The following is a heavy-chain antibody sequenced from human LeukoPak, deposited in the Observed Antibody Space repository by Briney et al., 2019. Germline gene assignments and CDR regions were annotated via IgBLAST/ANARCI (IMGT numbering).Heavy chain of an antibody. CDR3: AKEFRGSYTLVQGYYFDY. D-gene: IGHD1-26*01. CDR1: GFTFSSYG. J-gene: IGHJ4*02. CDR2: IRYDGSNK. V-gene: IGHV3-30*02. Sequence: GGSLRLSCAASGFTFSSYGMHWVRQAPGKGLEWVAFIRYDGSNKYYADSVKGRFTISRDNSKNTLYLQMNSLRAEDTAVYYCAKEFRGSYTLVQGYYFDYWGQGTLVTVSS.